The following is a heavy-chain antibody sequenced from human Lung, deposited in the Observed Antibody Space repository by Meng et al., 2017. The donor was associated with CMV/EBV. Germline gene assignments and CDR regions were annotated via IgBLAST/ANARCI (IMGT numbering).Heavy chain of an antibody. CDR1: GFTLSDSN. Sequence: EVQVGGSGGGLFKPGGSLRLSCAASGFTLSDSNMNWVRQAPGKGLEWVSSISSGSTSIYYADSVKGRFTISRDNAKNSLYLQMNSLRAEDTALYYCATDKGEGFDPWGQGTPGHRLL. CDR3: ATDKGEGFDP. D-gene: IGHD2-21*01. V-gene: IGHV3-21*01. J-gene: IGHJ5*02. CDR2: ISSGSTSI.